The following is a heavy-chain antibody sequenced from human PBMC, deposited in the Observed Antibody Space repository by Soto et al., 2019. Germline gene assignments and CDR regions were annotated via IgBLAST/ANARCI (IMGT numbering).Heavy chain of an antibody. CDR1: GYTFSNYG. J-gene: IGHJ4*02. D-gene: IGHD4-4*01. Sequence: QVHLVQSGLEVKKPGASVKVSCKTSGYTFSNYGIAWVRQAPGQGLEWMGWINGYNANTNYAQKFQGRVTMTIDTSATTAYLELRSLGSADTAVFYCARGASTVHFDHWGQGTLVTVS. V-gene: IGHV1-18*01. CDR2: INGYNANT. CDR3: ARGASTVHFDH.